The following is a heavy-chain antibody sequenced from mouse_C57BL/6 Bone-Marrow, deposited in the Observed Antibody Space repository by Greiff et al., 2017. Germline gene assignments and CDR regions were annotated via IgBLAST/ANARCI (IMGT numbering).Heavy chain of an antibody. D-gene: IGHD1-1*01. Sequence: QVQLQQSGPELVKPGASVKISCKASGYAFSSSWMNWVKQRPGKGLEWIGRIYPGDGDTNYNGKFKGKATLTADKSSNTAYMQLSSLTSEDSAVYFCAIYGSSSFDYWGQGTTLTVSS. CDR1: GYAFSSSW. J-gene: IGHJ2*01. CDR2: IYPGDGDT. V-gene: IGHV1-82*01. CDR3: AIYGSSSFDY.